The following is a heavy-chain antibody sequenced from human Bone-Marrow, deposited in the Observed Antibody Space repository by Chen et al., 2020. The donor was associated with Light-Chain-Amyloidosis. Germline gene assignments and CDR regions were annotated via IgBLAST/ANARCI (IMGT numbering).Heavy chain of an antibody. CDR1: DGSLSNTGDY. D-gene: IGHD3-3*01. CDR2: IYHSGST. J-gene: IGHJ3*02. Sequence: QLQLQESGPGLVEPSETLSLSCTVSDGSLSNTGDYWGWIRQPPGKGLEWIGSIYHSGSTYYNPSLKSRVTISVDTSKNEFSLKLSSVTAADTAVYYCAMERITIFGVPPDAFDIWGQGTMVTVSS. V-gene: IGHV4-39*07. CDR3: AMERITIFGVPPDAFDI.